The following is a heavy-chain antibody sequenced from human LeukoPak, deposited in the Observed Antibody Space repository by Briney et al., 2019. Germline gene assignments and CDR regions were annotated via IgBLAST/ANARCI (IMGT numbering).Heavy chain of an antibody. V-gene: IGHV1-69*05. Sequence: ASVKVSCKASGGTFSSYAISWVRQAPGQGLEWMGGSIPIFGTANYAQKFQGRVTITTDESTSTAYMELSSLRSEDTAVYYCARSSGWHYYYYYYMDVWGKGTTVTVSS. CDR1: GGTFSSYA. CDR3: ARSSGWHYYYYYYMDV. D-gene: IGHD6-19*01. CDR2: SIPIFGTA. J-gene: IGHJ6*03.